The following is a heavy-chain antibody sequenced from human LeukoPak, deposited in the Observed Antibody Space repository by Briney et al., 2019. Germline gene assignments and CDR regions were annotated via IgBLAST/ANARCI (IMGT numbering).Heavy chain of an antibody. CDR1: GDSISSSSYY. D-gene: IGHD6-13*01. V-gene: IGHV4-39*01. CDR3: ARHGTIAAAGFDY. CDR2: IYYRGST. J-gene: IGHJ4*02. Sequence: DPSETLSLTCTISGDSISSSSYYWGWIRQPPGKGLEWIGDIYYRGSTYYNPSLKSRVTISVDTSKNQFSLKLSSVTAADTAVYYCARHGTIAAAGFDYWGQGTLVTVSS.